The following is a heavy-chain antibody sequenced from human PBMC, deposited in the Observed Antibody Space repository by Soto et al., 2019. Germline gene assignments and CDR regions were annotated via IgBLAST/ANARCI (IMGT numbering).Heavy chain of an antibody. CDR3: AIYFGRGPFDI. J-gene: IGHJ3*02. CDR1: GFTFSSYA. Sequence: GGSLRLSCAASGFTFSSYAMSWVRQAPGKGLEWVSAISGSGGSTYYADSVKGRFTISRDNSKNTLYLQMNSLRTEDTAVYYCAIYFGRGPFDIWGQGTMVTVSS. CDR2: ISGSGGST. V-gene: IGHV3-23*01. D-gene: IGHD3-9*01.